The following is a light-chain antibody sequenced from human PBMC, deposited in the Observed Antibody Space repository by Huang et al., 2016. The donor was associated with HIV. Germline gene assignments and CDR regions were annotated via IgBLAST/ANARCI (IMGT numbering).Light chain of an antibody. CDR3: QQYNDWPWT. J-gene: IGKJ1*01. CDR1: QSVSNE. Sequence: EIVMTQSPGTLSVSPGERATLSCRASQSVSNEVAWFQQKPGQAPRLLIYGANIRPSGTPARFSGSGPGTEFTLTISSLQSEDFAIYYCQQYNDWPWTFGQGTKVEIK. V-gene: IGKV3-15*01. CDR2: GAN.